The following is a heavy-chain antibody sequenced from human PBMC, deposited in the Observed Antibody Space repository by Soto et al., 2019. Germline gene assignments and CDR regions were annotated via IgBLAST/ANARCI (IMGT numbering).Heavy chain of an antibody. V-gene: IGHV1-69*13. CDR3: ARDGDRFLEWGSSPYYYGMDV. CDR2: IIPIFGTA. D-gene: IGHD3-3*01. Sequence: ASVKVSCKASGGTFSSYAISWVRQAPGQGLEWMGGIIPIFGTANYAQKFQGRVTITADESTSTAYMELSSLRSEDTAVYYCARDGDRFLEWGSSPYYYGMDVWGQGTTVTVSS. CDR1: GGTFSSYA. J-gene: IGHJ6*02.